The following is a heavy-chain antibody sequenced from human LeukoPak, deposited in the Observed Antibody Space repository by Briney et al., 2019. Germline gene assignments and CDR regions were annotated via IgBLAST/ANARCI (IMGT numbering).Heavy chain of an antibody. D-gene: IGHD3-22*01. CDR3: ARRSTVKYDSSGCWRYFDY. Sequence: SETLSLTCAVYGGSFSGYYWSWIRQPPGKGLEWIGEINHSGSTNYNPSLKSRVTISVDTSKNQFSLKLSSVTAADTAVYYCARRSTVKYDSSGCWRYFDYWGQGTLVTVSS. CDR2: INHSGST. J-gene: IGHJ4*02. CDR1: GGSFSGYY. V-gene: IGHV4-34*01.